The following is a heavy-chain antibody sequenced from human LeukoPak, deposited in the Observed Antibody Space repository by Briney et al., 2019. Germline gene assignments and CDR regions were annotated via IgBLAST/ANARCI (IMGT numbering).Heavy chain of an antibody. CDR1: GYNFATNW. D-gene: IGHD6-19*01. CDR3: ARRAVAPPGNWFDT. CDR2: IYPSDSHT. Sequence: GESLKISCAISGYNFATNWIAWVRQMPGKGLEYMGIIYPSDSHTRYSPSFQGQVTISADKSLRTAYLQWTSLKVSDTAMYYCARRAVAPPGNWFDTWGQRTLVTVFS. V-gene: IGHV5-51*01. J-gene: IGHJ5*02.